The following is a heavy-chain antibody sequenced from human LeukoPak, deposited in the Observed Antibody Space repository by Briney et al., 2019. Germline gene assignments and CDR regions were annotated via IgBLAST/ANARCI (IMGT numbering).Heavy chain of an antibody. J-gene: IGHJ3*02. D-gene: IGHD6-19*01. V-gene: IGHV1-46*01. CDR3: ELTAPTAGPDAFDI. CDR1: GYTFTSYY. CDR2: INPSGGST. Sequence: GASVKVSCKASGYTFTSYYMHWVRHAPGQGLEWMGIINPSGGSTSYAQKFQGRVTMTRDTSTSTVYMELSSLRSEDTAVYYCELTAPTAGPDAFDIWGQGTMVTVSS.